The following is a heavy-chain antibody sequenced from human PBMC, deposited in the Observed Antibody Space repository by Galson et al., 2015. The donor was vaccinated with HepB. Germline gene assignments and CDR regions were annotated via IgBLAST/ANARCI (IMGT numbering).Heavy chain of an antibody. Sequence: SVKVSCKAPGYTFTKYAMNWVRQAPGQGLEWMGWISTNTGNPTYAPDFTGRFVFSLDTSVSTTYLQISSLKAEDTAVYYCARDFFDSSSDYWGQGTLVTVSS. V-gene: IGHV7-4-1*02. J-gene: IGHJ4*02. D-gene: IGHD3-22*01. CDR3: ARDFFDSSSDY. CDR1: GYTFTKYA. CDR2: ISTNTGNP.